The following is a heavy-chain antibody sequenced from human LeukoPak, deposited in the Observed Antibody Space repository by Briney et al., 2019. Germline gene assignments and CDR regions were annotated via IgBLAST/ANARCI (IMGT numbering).Heavy chain of an antibody. Sequence: GASVKVSCKASGYTFTTYATHWVRQAPGQGLEWMGWINAGNGNTKYSQKFQGRVTITRDTSASTAYMELSSLRSEDTAVYYCARSYCSGGRCYWYYFDYWGQGTLVTVSS. CDR1: GYTFTTYA. V-gene: IGHV1-3*01. D-gene: IGHD2-15*01. CDR3: ARSYCSGGRCYWYYFDY. CDR2: INAGNGNT. J-gene: IGHJ4*02.